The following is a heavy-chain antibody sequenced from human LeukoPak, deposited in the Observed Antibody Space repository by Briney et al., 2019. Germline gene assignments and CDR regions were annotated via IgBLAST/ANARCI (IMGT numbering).Heavy chain of an antibody. Sequence: SETLSLTCTVSGGSISGSSYYWGWIRQPPRKGLEWIGNIYYSGSTYYNPSLKSRVTISVDTSKNQFSLKLSSVTAADTAVYYCARDRVGAKGGPSSYYYYMDVWGKGTTVTVSS. CDR3: ARDRVGAKGGPSSYYYYMDV. J-gene: IGHJ6*03. CDR2: IYYSGST. D-gene: IGHD1-26*01. CDR1: GGSISGSSYY. V-gene: IGHV4-39*07.